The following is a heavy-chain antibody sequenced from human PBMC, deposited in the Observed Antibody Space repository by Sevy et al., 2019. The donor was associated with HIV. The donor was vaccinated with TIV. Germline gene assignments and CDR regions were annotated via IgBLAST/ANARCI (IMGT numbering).Heavy chain of an antibody. J-gene: IGHJ3*02. CDR1: GYTLTKLS. CDR2: FDPEDRET. Sequence: ASVKVSCKVSGYTLTKLSMHWVRQAPGKGLEWMGGFDPEDRETIYSQKFQGRVTMTEDTSTDTAYMELSSLRSADSAVYYCATPKYLGHDYESLDIWGQGTLVTVSS. V-gene: IGHV1-24*01. CDR3: ATPKYLGHDYESLDI. D-gene: IGHD5-12*01.